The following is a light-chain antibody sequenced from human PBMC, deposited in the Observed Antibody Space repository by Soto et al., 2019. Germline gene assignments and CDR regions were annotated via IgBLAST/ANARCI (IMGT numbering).Light chain of an antibody. CDR2: DAS. Sequence: VMTQSPGTLPLSPGERATLSCRASQSVSNNYLAWYQQKPGQAPRLLIYDASSRATGIPDRFSGGGSGTDFTLTISRLEPEDFAVYYCQQFSSYPLTFGGGTKVDIK. CDR1: QSVSNNY. CDR3: QQFSSYPLT. J-gene: IGKJ4*01. V-gene: IGKV3-20*01.